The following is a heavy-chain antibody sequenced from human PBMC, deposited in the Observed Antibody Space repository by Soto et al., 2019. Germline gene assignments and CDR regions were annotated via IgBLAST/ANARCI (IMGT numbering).Heavy chain of an antibody. CDR2: IIPIFGTA. D-gene: IGHD2-15*01. V-gene: IGHV1-69*13. Sequence: SVKVSCKASGGTFSSYAISWVRQAPGQGLEWMGGIIPIFGTANYAQKFQGRVTITADESTSTAYMELSSLRSEDTAVYYCAFRLRGVVALKFDYWGQGSLVTVAS. J-gene: IGHJ4*02. CDR1: GGTFSSYA. CDR3: AFRLRGVVALKFDY.